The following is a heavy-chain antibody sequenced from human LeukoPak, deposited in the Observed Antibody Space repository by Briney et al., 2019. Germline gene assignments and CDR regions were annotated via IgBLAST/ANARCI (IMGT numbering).Heavy chain of an antibody. Sequence: GGSLRLSCTASGFTFTNYAVNWVRQVPGKGLEWVSAVSAGGDNTYYADFVKGRFTISRDNSNNTLFLQMNSLRAEDTAVYYCAREFLADSRSFTGFRYYFDYWGQGTLVTVSS. J-gene: IGHJ4*02. D-gene: IGHD6-6*01. CDR3: AREFLADSRSFTGFRYYFDY. V-gene: IGHV3-23*01. CDR2: VSAGGDNT. CDR1: GFTFTNYA.